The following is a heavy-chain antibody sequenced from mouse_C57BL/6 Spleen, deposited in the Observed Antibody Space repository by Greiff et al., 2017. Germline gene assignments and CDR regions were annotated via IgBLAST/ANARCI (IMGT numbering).Heavy chain of an antibody. Sequence: QVHVTQSGAELARPGASVKLSCKASGYTFTSYGISWVKQSTGQGLEWIGEIYPRSGNTYSTAKFKGRATLTADKSSRTAYMELRSLTSEDSAVYFCTISWGLYIEYWGQGTTLTVSS. J-gene: IGHJ2*01. CDR2: IYPRSGNT. CDR1: GYTFTSYG. V-gene: IGHV1-81*01. CDR3: TISWGLYIEY.